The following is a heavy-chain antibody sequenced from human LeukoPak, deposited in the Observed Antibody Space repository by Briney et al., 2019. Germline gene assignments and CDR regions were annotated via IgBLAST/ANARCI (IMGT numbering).Heavy chain of an antibody. CDR2: ISWDGGST. CDR1: GFTFDDYT. D-gene: IGHD6-13*01. J-gene: IGHJ4*02. Sequence: PGGSLRLSCAASGFTFDDYTMHWVRQAPGKGLEWVSLISWDGGSTYYADSVKGRFTISRDNSKNSLYLQMNSLRTEDTALYYCAKGYSSSWYAHQDYWGQGTLVTVSS. V-gene: IGHV3-43*01. CDR3: AKGYSSSWYAHQDY.